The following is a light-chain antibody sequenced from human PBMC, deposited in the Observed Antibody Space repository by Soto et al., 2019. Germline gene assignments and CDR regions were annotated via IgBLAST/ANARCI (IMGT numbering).Light chain of an antibody. CDR3: QLYGISRQT. J-gene: IGKJ1*01. Sequence: VLTRAPGPMSLSLGERATLSCRASQRVTSTYFAWYQQKPGQAPRLLIYGASNRAAGIADRFTGSRSGRDFTLTIIRLEPEDYAVDYCQLYGISRQTFGQGTKVDNK. V-gene: IGKV3-20*01. CDR2: GAS. CDR1: QRVTSTY.